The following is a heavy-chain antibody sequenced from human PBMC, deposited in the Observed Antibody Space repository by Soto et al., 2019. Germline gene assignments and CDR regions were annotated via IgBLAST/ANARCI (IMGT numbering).Heavy chain of an antibody. V-gene: IGHV3-23*01. CDR3: AKGSGYEPRHYYYYYMDV. CDR2: ISGSGGST. D-gene: IGHD5-12*01. CDR1: GFTFSSYA. J-gene: IGHJ6*03. Sequence: GGSLRLSCAASGFTFSSYAMSWVRQAPGKGLEWVSAISGSGGSTYYADSVKGRFTISRDNSKNTPYLQMNSLRAEDTAVYYCAKGSGYEPRHYYYYYMDVWGKGTTGTVSS.